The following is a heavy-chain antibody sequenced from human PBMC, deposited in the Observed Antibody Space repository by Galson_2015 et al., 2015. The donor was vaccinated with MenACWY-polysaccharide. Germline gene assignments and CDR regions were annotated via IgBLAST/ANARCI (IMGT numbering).Heavy chain of an antibody. CDR1: GFTFSSYS. CDR2: IWPDGGNE. D-gene: IGHD1-20*01. CDR3: AREGITGTAARYYGMDV. V-gene: IGHV3-33*08. J-gene: IGHJ6*02. Sequence: SLRLSCAASGFTFSSYSMNWVRQAPGKGLEWVAVIWPDGGNEYYVDSVKGRFTISRDNSKNTLFLQMNGLRAEDTAFYYCAREGITGTAARYYGMDVWGQGTTVTVFS.